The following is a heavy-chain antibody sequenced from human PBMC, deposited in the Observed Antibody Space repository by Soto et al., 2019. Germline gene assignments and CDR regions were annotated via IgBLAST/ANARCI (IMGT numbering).Heavy chain of an antibody. J-gene: IGHJ6*02. CDR2: ISGSGGST. CDR3: AKDGVGRIAVACTHKTYYYYGMDV. Sequence: GGSLRLSCAASGFTFGSYAMSWVRQAPGKGLEWVSAISGSGGSTYYADSVKGRFTISRDNSKNTLYLQMNSLRAEDTAVYYCAKDGVGRIAVACTHKTYYYYGMDVWGQGTTVTVSS. D-gene: IGHD6-19*01. CDR1: GFTFGSYA. V-gene: IGHV3-23*01.